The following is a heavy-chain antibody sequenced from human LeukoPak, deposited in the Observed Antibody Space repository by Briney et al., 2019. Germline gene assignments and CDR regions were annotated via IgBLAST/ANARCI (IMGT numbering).Heavy chain of an antibody. J-gene: IGHJ4*02. D-gene: IGHD3-10*01. CDR1: GFTFSSYW. Sequence: GGSLRLSCAASGFTFSSYWMSWVRQAPGKGLEWVANIKQDGSEKYYVDSVKGRFTISRDNAKNSLYLQMNSLRAEDTAVYYCARDRRDCGSGSYQEDYWGQGTLVTVSS. V-gene: IGHV3-7*01. CDR3: ARDRRDCGSGSYQEDY. CDR2: IKQDGSEK.